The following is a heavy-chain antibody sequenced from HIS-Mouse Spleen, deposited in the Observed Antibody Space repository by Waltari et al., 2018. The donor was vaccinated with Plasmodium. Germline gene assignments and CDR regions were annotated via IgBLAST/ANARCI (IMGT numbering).Heavy chain of an antibody. J-gene: IGHJ4*02. D-gene: IGHD4-17*01. Sequence: QVQLQQWGAGRLKPSETLSLTCAVYGGSFSGYYSSWIRQPPGKGLEWIGEINHSGSTNYNPSLKSRVTISVDTSKNQFSLKLSSVTAADTAVYYCARTGDYGGNSWGQGTLVTVSS. V-gene: IGHV4-34*01. CDR1: GGSFSGYY. CDR2: INHSGST. CDR3: ARTGDYGGNS.